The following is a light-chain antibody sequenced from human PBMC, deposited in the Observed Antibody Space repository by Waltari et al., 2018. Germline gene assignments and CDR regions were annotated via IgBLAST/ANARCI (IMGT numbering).Light chain of an antibody. CDR1: QDIKKE. CDR2: DAS. CDR3: QKYDNLPLT. V-gene: IGKV1-33*01. J-gene: IGKJ4*01. Sequence: DIQMTQSPSSLSASVGDRVTITCQASQDIKKELSLDQQKPGKAPNLPIYDASKLQTGVPSRFSGSGSGTDFTLTISRLQPEDIATYYCQKYDNLPLTYGGGTKVEIK.